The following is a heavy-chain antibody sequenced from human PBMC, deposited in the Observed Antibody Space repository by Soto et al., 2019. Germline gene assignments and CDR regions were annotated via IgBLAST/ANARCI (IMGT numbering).Heavy chain of an antibody. CDR1: GFTFSNYA. Sequence: EVLLLDSGGGLVQPGGSLRLSCAPSGFTFSNYAMTWVRQAPGKGLGWSSNVNNGGGGTCYADSVKGRCTISGYNSKNTLYLQVSSLRAEETAVYYCAKERLEHGSDYWGPVGLVSGS. CDR3: AKERLEHGSDY. D-gene: IGHD1-26*01. CDR2: VNNGGGGT. V-gene: IGHV3-23*01. J-gene: IGHJ4*02.